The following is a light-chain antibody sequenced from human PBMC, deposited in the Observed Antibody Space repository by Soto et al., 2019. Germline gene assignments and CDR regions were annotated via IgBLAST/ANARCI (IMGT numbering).Light chain of an antibody. Sequence: DIQMTQSPSTLSASVGDRVTITCRASQDISAWLAWYQQKPGEPPKLVIYKATALETGVPSRFSGSGSGTEFTLTISSLQPDDYTTYCCQQYHSSWTFGNRTKVDI. J-gene: IGKJ1*01. CDR1: QDISAW. V-gene: IGKV1-5*03. CDR2: KAT. CDR3: QQYHSSWT.